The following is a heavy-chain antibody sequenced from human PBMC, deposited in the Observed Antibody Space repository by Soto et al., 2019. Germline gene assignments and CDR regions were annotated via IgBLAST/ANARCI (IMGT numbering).Heavy chain of an antibody. V-gene: IGHV3-73*01. J-gene: IGHJ4*02. CDR1: GFTFSGSA. Sequence: GGSLRLSCAASGFTFSGSAMHWVRQASGKGLEWVGRIRSKANSYATAYAASVKGRFTISRDDSKNTAYLQMNSLKTEDTAVYYCTSLPRNYYDSSGYRRMKDYWGQGTLVTVSS. D-gene: IGHD3-22*01. CDR2: IRSKANSYAT. CDR3: TSLPRNYYDSSGYRRMKDY.